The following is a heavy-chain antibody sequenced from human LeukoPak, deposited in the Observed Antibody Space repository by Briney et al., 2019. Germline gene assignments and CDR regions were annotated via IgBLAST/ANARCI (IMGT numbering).Heavy chain of an antibody. CDR3: ARHPSIVVVPAAKSWFDP. J-gene: IGHJ5*02. Sequence: GASVKVSCKASGYTFTSYDINWVRQATGQGLEWMGWMNPNSGNTGYAQKFQGRVTMTRNTSISTAYMELSSLRSEDTAVYYCARHPSIVVVPAAKSWFDPWGQGTLVTVSS. D-gene: IGHD2-2*01. CDR2: MNPNSGNT. CDR1: GYTFTSYD. V-gene: IGHV1-8*01.